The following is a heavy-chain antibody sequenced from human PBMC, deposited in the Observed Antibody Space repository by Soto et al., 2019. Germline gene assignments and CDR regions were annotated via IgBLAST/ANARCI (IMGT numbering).Heavy chain of an antibody. CDR1: GGSISSSSYY. Sequence: PSETLSLTCTVSGGSISSSSYYWGWIRQPPGKGLEWIGSIYYSGSTYYNPSLKSRVTISVDTSKNQFSLKLSSVTAADTAVYYCARRGVVVTVDWGQGTLVTVAS. CDR2: IYYSGST. V-gene: IGHV4-39*01. D-gene: IGHD2-21*02. CDR3: ARRGVVVTVD. J-gene: IGHJ1*01.